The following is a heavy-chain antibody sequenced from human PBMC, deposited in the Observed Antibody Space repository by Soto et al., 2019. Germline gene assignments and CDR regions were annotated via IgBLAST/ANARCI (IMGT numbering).Heavy chain of an antibody. Sequence: PGGFLRLSCAASGFTFSSYGMHWVHQAPGKGLEWVAVIWYDGSNKYYADSVKGRFTISRDNSKNTLYLQMNSLRAEDTAVYYCARDGYCSGGSCYSVPVFDYWGQGTLVTVSS. J-gene: IGHJ4*02. D-gene: IGHD2-15*01. CDR2: IWYDGSNK. CDR1: GFTFSSYG. CDR3: ARDGYCSGGSCYSVPVFDY. V-gene: IGHV3-33*01.